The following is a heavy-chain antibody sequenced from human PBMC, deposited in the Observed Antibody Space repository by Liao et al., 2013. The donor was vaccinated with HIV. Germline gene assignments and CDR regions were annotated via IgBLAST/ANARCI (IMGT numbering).Heavy chain of an antibody. D-gene: IGHD3-3*01. CDR2: IYHSGSS. CDR1: GGSISSGGYS. J-gene: IGHJ4*02. V-gene: IGHV4-30-2*01. Sequence: QVQLQESGPGLVKPSETLSLTCAVSGGSISSGGYSWSWIRQPPGKGLEWIGYIYHSGSSYYNPSLKSRVTISVDSSKNEFSLKLSSVTAADTAVYYCARDFWSGFSIHFDYWGQGSLVTVSS. CDR3: ARDFWSGFSIHFDY.